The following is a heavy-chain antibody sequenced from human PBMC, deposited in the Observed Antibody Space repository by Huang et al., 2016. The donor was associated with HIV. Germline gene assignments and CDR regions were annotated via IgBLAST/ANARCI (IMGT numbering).Heavy chain of an antibody. CDR1: GVSVTRSPWY. CDR2: INYDGST. D-gene: IGHD3-3*01. Sequence: ESGPGLVKPSETLSLTCTVSGVSVTRSPWYWVWVRQSPGKGLEWIASINYDGSTYYKSSLKSRLTTSLATSKNQFSLKLTSVTAADTAVYFCARDIAIFGEPLDSWGQGTAVTVSS. V-gene: IGHV4-39*01. J-gene: IGHJ4*02. CDR3: ARDIAIFGEPLDS.